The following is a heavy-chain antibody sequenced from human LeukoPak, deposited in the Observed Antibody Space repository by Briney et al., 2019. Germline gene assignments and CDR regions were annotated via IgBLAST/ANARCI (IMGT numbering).Heavy chain of an antibody. CDR2: ISSSSSYI. V-gene: IGHV3-21*01. J-gene: IGHJ4*02. Sequence: GGSLRLSCAASGFTFSTYSMNWVRQAPGKGLEWVSSISSSSSYIYYADSVKGRFTISRDNAKNSLYLRMNSLRAEDTAVYYCARCTATSSTSCYAVDYWGQGTLVTVSP. CDR3: ARCTATSSTSCYAVDY. D-gene: IGHD2-2*01. CDR1: GFTFSTYS.